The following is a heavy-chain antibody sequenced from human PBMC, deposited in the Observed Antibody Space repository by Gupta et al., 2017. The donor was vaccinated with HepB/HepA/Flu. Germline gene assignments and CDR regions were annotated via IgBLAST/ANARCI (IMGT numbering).Heavy chain of an antibody. CDR2: ISPDGSNT. V-gene: IGHV3-74*01. D-gene: IGHD3-16*01. J-gene: IGHJ5*02. Sequence: EMQLVESGGGLVQPGGSLRPSCAASGFAFSVHWMHWVRQAPGKGLMWVSRISPDGSNTGYADSVKGRFTLSRDNAKNTLYLQMNSLRAEDTGVYFCTKDFDYVWGSWGQGTLITVSS. CDR3: TKDFDYVWGS. CDR1: GFAFSVHW.